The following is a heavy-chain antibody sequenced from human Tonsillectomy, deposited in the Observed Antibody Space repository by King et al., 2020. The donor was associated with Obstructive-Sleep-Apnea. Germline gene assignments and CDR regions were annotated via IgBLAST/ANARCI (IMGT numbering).Heavy chain of an antibody. J-gene: IGHJ4*02. Sequence: QLVQSGGGLVEPGGSLRLSCAASGFTFSNAWMSWVRRAPGKGLEWVGRIKSRTDGETTDYAAPVKGRFTISRDDSKNTLYLQMNSLTTEDTAVYYCTTNRHVXVVTLDYWGQGTQVTVSS. CDR1: GFTFSNAW. CDR2: IKSRTDGETT. D-gene: IGHD2-21*02. CDR3: TTNRHVXVVTLDY. V-gene: IGHV3-15*01.